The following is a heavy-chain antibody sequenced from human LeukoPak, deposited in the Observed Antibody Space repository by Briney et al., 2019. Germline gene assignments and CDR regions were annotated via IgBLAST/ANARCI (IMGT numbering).Heavy chain of an antibody. CDR2: ITDSGGDT. CDR3: ATDSGSHDY. V-gene: IGHV3-23*01. CDR1: GFTFSNYA. J-gene: IGHJ4*02. D-gene: IGHD1-26*01. Sequence: GGSLRLSCAASGFTFSNYAMSWVRQAPGKGLEWFSAITDSGGDTYYADSVKGRFTISRDNSKNTLYLQMNSLRAEDTAVYYCATDSGSHDYWGQGTLVTVSS.